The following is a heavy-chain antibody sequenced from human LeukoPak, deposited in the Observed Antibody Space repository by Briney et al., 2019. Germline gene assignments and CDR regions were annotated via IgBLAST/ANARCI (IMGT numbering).Heavy chain of an antibody. D-gene: IGHD4-4*01. CDR1: GFTFSNYW. Sequence: PGGSLRLSCVASGFTFSNYWMSRVRQAPGEGLVRVSRINSDGSNINYVDSVKGRFTSSRDNAKNTLYLQMNSLRAEDTAVYYCARAVGSNSAFDIGGKGTMVPVS. CDR2: INSDGSNI. J-gene: IGHJ3*02. CDR3: ARAVGSNSAFDI. V-gene: IGHV3-74*01.